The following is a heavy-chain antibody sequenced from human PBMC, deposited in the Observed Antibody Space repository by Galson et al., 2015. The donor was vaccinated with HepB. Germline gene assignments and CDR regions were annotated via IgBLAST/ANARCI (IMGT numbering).Heavy chain of an antibody. CDR3: AREYVDSYGLSFDY. J-gene: IGHJ4*02. Sequence: SLRLSCAASGFTFSSYAMHWVRQAPGKGLEWVAVISYDGSNKYYADSVKGRFTISRDNSKNTLYLQMNSLRAEDTAVYYCAREYVDSYGLSFDYWGQGTLVTVSS. V-gene: IGHV3-30-3*01. CDR2: ISYDGSNK. CDR1: GFTFSSYA. D-gene: IGHD5-18*01.